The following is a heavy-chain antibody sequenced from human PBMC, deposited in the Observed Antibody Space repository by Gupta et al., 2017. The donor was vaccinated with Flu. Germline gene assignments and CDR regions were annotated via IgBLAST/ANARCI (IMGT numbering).Heavy chain of an antibody. D-gene: IGHD6-19*01. V-gene: IGHV3-7*01. CDR2: MKHDGSER. CDR3: VRGSGWILKY. Sequence: EVQLVESGGGLVQPGGSLRLSCAGSGFIFADAWMHWVRQPPGKGLEWVADMKHDGSERHYVDSVKGRFTISRDNAKNSVFLQMNGLRVEDTAVYYCVRGSGWILKYWGQGTLVTVS. CDR1: GFIFADAW. J-gene: IGHJ4*02.